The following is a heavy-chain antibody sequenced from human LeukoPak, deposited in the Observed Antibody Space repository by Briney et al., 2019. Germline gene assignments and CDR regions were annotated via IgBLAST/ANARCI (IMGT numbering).Heavy chain of an antibody. Sequence: GGSLRLSCAASGFTFSSYAMSWVRQAPGKGLEWVSAISGSRGSTYYADSVKGRFTISRDNSKNTLYLQMNSLRAEDTAVYYCAKDQYDSSIFDYWGQGTLVTVSS. CDR3: AKDQYDSSIFDY. J-gene: IGHJ4*02. V-gene: IGHV3-23*01. D-gene: IGHD3-22*01. CDR1: GFTFSSYA. CDR2: ISGSRGST.